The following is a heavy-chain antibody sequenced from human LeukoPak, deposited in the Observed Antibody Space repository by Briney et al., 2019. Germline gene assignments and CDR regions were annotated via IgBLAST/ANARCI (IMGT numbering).Heavy chain of an antibody. CDR3: ARVQARDYYYYYYMDV. V-gene: IGHV4-4*07. Sequence: SETLSLTCTVSGGSISSDYWSWIRQPAGKGLEWIGRIYTSGSTNYNPSLKSRVTMSVDTSKNQFSLKLSSVTAADTAVYYCARVQARDYYYYYYMDVWGKGTTVTVSS. J-gene: IGHJ6*03. CDR1: GGSISSDY. D-gene: IGHD3-10*01. CDR2: IYTSGST.